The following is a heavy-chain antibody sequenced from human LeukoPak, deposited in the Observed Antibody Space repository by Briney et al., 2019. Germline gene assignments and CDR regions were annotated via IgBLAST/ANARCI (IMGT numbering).Heavy chain of an antibody. CDR2: MNPNSGNT. CDR3: ARQHYDFWSGYYTKSTLNYGMDV. CDR1: GYTFTSYD. J-gene: IGHJ6*02. D-gene: IGHD3-3*01. V-gene: IGHV1-8*01. Sequence: ASVKVSCKASGYTFTSYDINWVRQATGQGLEWMGWMNPNSGNTGCAQKFQGRVTMTRNTSISTAYMELSSLRSEDTAVYYCARQHYDFWSGYYTKSTLNYGMDVWGQGTTVTVSS.